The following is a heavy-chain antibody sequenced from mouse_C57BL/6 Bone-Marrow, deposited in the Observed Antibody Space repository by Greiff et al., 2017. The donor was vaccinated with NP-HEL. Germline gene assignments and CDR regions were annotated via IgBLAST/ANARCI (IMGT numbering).Heavy chain of an antibody. CDR1: GFTFTDYY. CDR2: IRNKANGYTT. V-gene: IGHV7-3*01. D-gene: IGHD1-3*01. CDR3: GSGTYWYFYV. Sequence: EVQLVESGGGLVQPGGSLSLSCAASGFTFTDYYMSWVRQPPGKALEWLGFIRNKANGYTTEYSAYVKGRFTISRDNSHSILYLQMSALRAEDSATYYCGSGTYWYFYVWGTGTTVTVSS. J-gene: IGHJ1*03.